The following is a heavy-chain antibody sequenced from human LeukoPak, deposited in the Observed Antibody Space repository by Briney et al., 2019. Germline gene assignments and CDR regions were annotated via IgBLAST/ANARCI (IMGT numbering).Heavy chain of an antibody. CDR1: GYTFTGYG. D-gene: IGHD3-22*01. CDR3: ARTGDSSGYPLDYYYYYGMDV. CDR2: ISAYNGNT. Sequence: ASVKVSCKASGYTFTGYGISWVRQAPGQGLEWMGWISAYNGNTNYAQKLQGRVTMTTDTSTSTAYMELRSLRSDDTAVYYCARTGDSSGYPLDYYYYYGMDVWGQGTTVTVSS. V-gene: IGHV1-18*01. J-gene: IGHJ6*02.